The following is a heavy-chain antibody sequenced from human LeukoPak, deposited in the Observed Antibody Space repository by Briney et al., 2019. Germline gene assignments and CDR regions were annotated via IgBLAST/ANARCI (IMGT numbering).Heavy chain of an antibody. CDR3: SRVSPSHYDFWSGYSHMDV. D-gene: IGHD3-3*01. CDR2: IKQEGSAK. J-gene: IGHJ6*02. CDR1: GFTFSSYW. V-gene: IGHV3-7*01. Sequence: GGSLRLSCAASGFTFSSYWMSWVRQAPGKGLEWVANIKQEGSAKYYVDSVKGRFTISRDNAKNSLYLQMNSLRAEDTAVYYWSRVSPSHYDFWSGYSHMDVWGQGTTVTVSS.